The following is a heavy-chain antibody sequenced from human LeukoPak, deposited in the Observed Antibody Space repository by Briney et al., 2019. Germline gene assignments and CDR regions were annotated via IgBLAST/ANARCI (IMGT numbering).Heavy chain of an antibody. J-gene: IGHJ5*02. CDR2: IKQDGSEK. CDR3: ARKVVLGFDP. D-gene: IGHD2-2*01. V-gene: IGHV3-7*01. CDR1: GFTFSSYA. Sequence: PGGSLRLSCAASGFTFSSYAMSWVRQAPGKGLEWVANIKQDGSEKYYVDSVKGRFTISRDNAKNSLYLQMNSLRAEDTAVYYCARKVVLGFDPWGQGTLVTVSS.